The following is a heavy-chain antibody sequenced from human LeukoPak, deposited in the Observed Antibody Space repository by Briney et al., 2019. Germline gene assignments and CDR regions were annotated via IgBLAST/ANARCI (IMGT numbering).Heavy chain of an antibody. J-gene: IGHJ4*02. Sequence: GGSLRLSCAASGFTFSSYGMHWVRQAPGKGLEWVAFIRYDGSNKYYADSVKGRFTISRDNSKNTLYLQMNSLRAEDTAVYYCAKDRVFELWFEEASPYYFDCWGQGTLVTVSS. CDR1: GFTFSSYG. CDR3: AKDRVFELWFEEASPYYFDC. V-gene: IGHV3-30*02. D-gene: IGHD3-10*01. CDR2: IRYDGSNK.